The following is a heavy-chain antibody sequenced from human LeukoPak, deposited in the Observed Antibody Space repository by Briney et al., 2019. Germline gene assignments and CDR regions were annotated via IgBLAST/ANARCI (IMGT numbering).Heavy chain of an antibody. D-gene: IGHD5-12*01. CDR1: GFTFSSYA. V-gene: IGHV3-23*01. J-gene: IGHJ4*02. CDR3: AKGWLRLVDY. Sequence: PGGSLRLSCAASGFTFSSYAMTWVRQAPGKGLEWVSAIGGNGGSTYYADSVKGRFTISRDNSKNTLYLQMNSLRVEDTAVYYCAKGWLRLVDYWGQGTLVTASS. CDR2: IGGNGGST.